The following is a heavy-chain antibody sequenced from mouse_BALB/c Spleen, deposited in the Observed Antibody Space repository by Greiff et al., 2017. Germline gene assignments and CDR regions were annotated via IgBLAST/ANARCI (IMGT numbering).Heavy chain of an antibody. CDR2: IDPYNGGT. D-gene: IGHD4-1*01. V-gene: IGHV1S135*01. CDR1: GYAFTSYN. J-gene: IGHJ3*01. CDR3: ARGGGTPWFAY. Sequence: VQLQQSGPELVKPGASVKVSCKASGYAFTSYNMYWVKQSHGKSLEWIGYIDPYNGGTSYNQKFKGKATLTVDTSSSTAYMHLNRLTSEDSAVYYCARGGGTPWFAYWGQGTLVTVSA.